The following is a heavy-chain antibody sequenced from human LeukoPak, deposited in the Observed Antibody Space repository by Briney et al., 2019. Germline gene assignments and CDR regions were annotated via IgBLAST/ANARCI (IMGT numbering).Heavy chain of an antibody. CDR3: ARDLGQYYDTSDNWFDP. CDR2: INSDGINT. V-gene: IGHV3-74*01. Sequence: SGGSLRLSCAASGSTFSNYWMHWVRQAPGKGLVWVSRINSDGINTSYADSVKGRFTISRDNAKNTLNLQMNSLRAEDTAVYYCARDLGQYYDTSDNWFDPWGQGTLVTVSS. CDR1: GSTFSNYW. D-gene: IGHD3-22*01. J-gene: IGHJ5*02.